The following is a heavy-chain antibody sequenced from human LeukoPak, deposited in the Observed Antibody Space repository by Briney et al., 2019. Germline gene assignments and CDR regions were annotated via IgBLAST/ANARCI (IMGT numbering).Heavy chain of an antibody. CDR2: IYYSGST. Sequence: PSETLSLTCTVSGGSASSGSYYWSWIRQHPGKGLEWIGYIYYSGSTYYNPSLKSRVTISVDTSKNQFSLKLSSVTAADTAVYYCARSPRGEENAFDTWGQGTMVTVSS. J-gene: IGHJ3*02. CDR3: ARSPRGEENAFDT. CDR1: GGSASSGSYY. V-gene: IGHV4-31*03. D-gene: IGHD3-10*01.